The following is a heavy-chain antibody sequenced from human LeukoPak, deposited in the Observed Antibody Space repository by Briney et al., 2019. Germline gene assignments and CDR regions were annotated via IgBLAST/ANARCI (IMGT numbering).Heavy chain of an antibody. CDR3: VKESAYSFAN. V-gene: IGHV3-23*01. CDR2: ISGSGGST. CDR1: GFTFTSYA. D-gene: IGHD4-11*01. Sequence: GGSLRLSCAASGFTFTSYAMNWVRQAPGKGLEWVSSISGSGGSTYYADSVKGRFTISRDNSKNTLYLQMNSLRAEDTAFYYCVKESAYSFANWGQGTMVTVSS. J-gene: IGHJ3*01.